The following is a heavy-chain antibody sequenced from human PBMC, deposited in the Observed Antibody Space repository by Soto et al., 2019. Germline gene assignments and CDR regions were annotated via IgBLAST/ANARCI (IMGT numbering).Heavy chain of an antibody. D-gene: IGHD3-22*01. V-gene: IGHV3-23*01. CDR3: AKYSNYYDSSEYDY. Sequence: EVQLLESGGGLVQPGGSLRLSCAASGFTFSSYAMSWVRQAPGKGLEWVSAISGSGGSTYYADSVKGRFTISRDNSKNTLYLQMNSLRAEDPAVYYCAKYSNYYDSSEYDYWGQGTLVTVSS. CDR1: GFTFSSYA. CDR2: ISGSGGST. J-gene: IGHJ4*02.